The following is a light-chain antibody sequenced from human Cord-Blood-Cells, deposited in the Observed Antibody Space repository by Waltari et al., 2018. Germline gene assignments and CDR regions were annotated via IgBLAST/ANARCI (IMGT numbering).Light chain of an antibody. J-gene: IGKJ4*01. CDR2: GAS. CDR3: QQYNNWPPLT. V-gene: IGKV3-15*01. Sequence: EIVMTQSPATLSVSPGERATISCRASQCVSSNLAWYQQKPGQAPRLLLYGASTRATGIPARFSGSGSGTEFTLTISSLQSEDFAVYYCQQYNNWPPLTFGGGTKVEIK. CDR1: QCVSSN.